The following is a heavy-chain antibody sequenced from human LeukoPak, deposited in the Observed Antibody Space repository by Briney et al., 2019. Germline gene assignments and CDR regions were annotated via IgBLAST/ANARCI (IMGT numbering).Heavy chain of an antibody. D-gene: IGHD3-10*01. CDR1: GGSFSGYY. CDR3: AGGRLRSITMVRGVIIKPKGDYYYMDV. J-gene: IGHJ6*03. V-gene: IGHV4-34*01. CDR2: INHSGST. Sequence: PSETLSLTCAVYGGSFSGYYWSWIRQPPGKGLEWIGEINHSGSTNYNPSLKSRVTISVDTSKNQFSLKLSSVTAADTAVYYCAGGRLRSITMVRGVIIKPKGDYYYMDVWGKGTTVTISS.